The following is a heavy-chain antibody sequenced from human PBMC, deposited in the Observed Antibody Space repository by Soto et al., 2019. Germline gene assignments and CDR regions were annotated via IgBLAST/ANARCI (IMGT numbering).Heavy chain of an antibody. CDR1: GGTFSNFS. J-gene: IGHJ5*02. CDR2: FIPLFRSP. D-gene: IGHD1-26*01. Sequence: QVQLVQSGAEVKRPGSSVKVSCRASGGTFSNFSVNWVRQAPGQGLEWMGGFIPLFRSPDYAKTFQGRLTITADHASSTTSLELNTLTSLPTAFYHRGRVGTLILGSPQVDWFDPWGQGTRVIVSS. V-gene: IGHV1-69*12. CDR3: GRVGTLILGSPQVDWFDP.